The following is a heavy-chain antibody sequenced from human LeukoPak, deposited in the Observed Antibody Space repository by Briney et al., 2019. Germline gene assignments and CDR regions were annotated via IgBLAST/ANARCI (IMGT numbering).Heavy chain of an antibody. CDR3: ARGEYYDILTGYSPDAFDI. V-gene: IGHV4-4*02. D-gene: IGHD3-9*01. Sequence: PSETLSLTCAVSGGSISSGNWWSWVRQPPGKGLEWIGQIYHSGSTNYNPSLKSRVTISVEKSKNQFSLNLTSVTAADTAVYYCARGEYYDILTGYSPDAFDIWGQGTMVTVSS. CDR2: IYHSGST. J-gene: IGHJ3*02. CDR1: GGSISSGNW.